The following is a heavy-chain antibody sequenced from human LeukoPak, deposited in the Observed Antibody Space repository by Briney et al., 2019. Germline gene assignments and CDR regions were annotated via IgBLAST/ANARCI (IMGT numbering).Heavy chain of an antibody. V-gene: IGHV1-8*01. Sequence: ASVKVSCKASGYSFTSYDINWVRQATGQGLEWMGWMNPNSGNTGCAQKLQGRVTMTTDTSTSTAYMELRSLRSDDTAVYYCARVAYCGGDCLDYFDYWGQGTLVTVSS. CDR2: MNPNSGNT. CDR3: ARVAYCGGDCLDYFDY. J-gene: IGHJ4*02. CDR1: GYSFTSYD. D-gene: IGHD2-21*01.